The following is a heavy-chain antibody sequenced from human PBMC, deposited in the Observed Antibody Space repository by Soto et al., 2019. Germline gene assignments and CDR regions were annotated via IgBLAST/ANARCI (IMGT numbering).Heavy chain of an antibody. D-gene: IGHD6-13*01. CDR2: IYYRGST. CDR1: GGSISSYY. J-gene: IGHJ3*02. Sequence: SETLSLTCTVSGGSISSYYWSWIRQPPGKGLEWIGSIYYRGSTYYNPSLKSRVTISVDTSKNQFSLKLSSVTAADTAVYYCASDAIAAAGTDAFDIWGQGTMVTVSS. CDR3: ASDAIAAAGTDAFDI. V-gene: IGHV4-59*05.